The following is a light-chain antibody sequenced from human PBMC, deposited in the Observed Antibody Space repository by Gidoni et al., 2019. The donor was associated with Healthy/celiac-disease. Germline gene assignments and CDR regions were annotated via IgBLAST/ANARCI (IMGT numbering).Light chain of an antibody. J-gene: IGKJ1*01. CDR3: QKYNSGPRT. Sequence: DIQMTQSPSSLSASVGDRVTITCRASQGISNYVAWYQQKPGKVPKLLIYAASTLQSGVPSRFSGSGSGTDFTLTISSLQPEDVATYYCQKYNSGPRTFXXXTKVEIK. CDR1: QGISNY. CDR2: AAS. V-gene: IGKV1-27*01.